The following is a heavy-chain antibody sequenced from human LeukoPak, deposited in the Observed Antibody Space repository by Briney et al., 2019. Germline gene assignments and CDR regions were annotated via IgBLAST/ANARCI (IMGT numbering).Heavy chain of an antibody. Sequence: GRSLRLSCAASGFTFDDYAMHWVRQAPGKGLEWVSGISWNSGSIGYADSVKGRFTISRDNAKNSLYLQMNSLRAEDTAVYYCARVRRRDGYNYYYYYGMDVWGQGTTVTVSS. CDR2: ISWNSGSI. J-gene: IGHJ6*02. D-gene: IGHD5-24*01. V-gene: IGHV3-9*01. CDR1: GFTFDDYA. CDR3: ARVRRRDGYNYYYYYGMDV.